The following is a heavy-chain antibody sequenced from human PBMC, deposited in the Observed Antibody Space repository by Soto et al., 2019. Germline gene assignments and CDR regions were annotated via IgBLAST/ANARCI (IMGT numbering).Heavy chain of an antibody. CDR1: GFTFSTSA. Sequence: VHLVESGGGVVQPGRSLRLSCAASGFTFSTSAMTWVRQAPGKGLEWVSTTGLNGRTTYYADSVKGRFTVSRDNSKNTLDLQMSSLRAEDTAVYYCATVHGTSRSFDSWGQGTLVTVSS. V-gene: IGHV3-23*04. J-gene: IGHJ4*02. CDR2: TGLNGRTT. CDR3: ATVHGTSRSFDS.